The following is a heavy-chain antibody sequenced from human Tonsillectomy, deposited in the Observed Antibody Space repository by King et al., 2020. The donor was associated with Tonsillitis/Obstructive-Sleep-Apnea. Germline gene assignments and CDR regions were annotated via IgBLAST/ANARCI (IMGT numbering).Heavy chain of an antibody. CDR1: GGSFSGYY. D-gene: IGHD2-15*01. Sequence: VQLQQWGAGLLKPSETLSLTCAVYGGSFSGYYWSWIRQPPGKGLEWIGEINHSGSTNYNPSLKSRVTISVDTSKNQFSLKLGSVTAADTAVYYCARTYSDIVVVVAATGEGWFDPWGQGTLVTVSS. V-gene: IGHV4-34*01. CDR3: ARTYSDIVVVVAATGEGWFDP. J-gene: IGHJ5*02. CDR2: INHSGST.